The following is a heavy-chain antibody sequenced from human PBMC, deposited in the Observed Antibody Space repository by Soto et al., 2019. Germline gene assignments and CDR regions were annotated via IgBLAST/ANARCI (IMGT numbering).Heavy chain of an antibody. CDR1: GYTFTSYA. CDR3: ARGRSMRLFYYYYYMDV. V-gene: IGHV1-3*01. J-gene: IGHJ6*03. Sequence: ASVKVSCKASGYTFTSYAMHWVRQAPGQRLEWMGWINAGNGNTKYSQKFRGRVTMTRNTSISTAYMELSSLRSEDTAVYYCARGRSMRLFYYYYYMDVWGKGTTVTVSS. CDR2: INAGNGNT.